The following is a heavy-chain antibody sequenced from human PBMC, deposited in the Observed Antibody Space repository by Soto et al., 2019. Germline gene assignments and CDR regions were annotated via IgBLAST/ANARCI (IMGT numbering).Heavy chain of an antibody. D-gene: IGHD5-18*01. CDR3: ARPQGPYGYPSYYYYGMDV. J-gene: IGHJ6*02. CDR1: GGTFSSYA. Sequence: QVQLVQSGAEVKKPGSSVKVSCKASGGTFSSYAISWVRQAPGQGLEWMGGIIPIFGTANYAQKFQGRVTISADETPSTAYMGLSSLRSEDTAVYYCARPQGPYGYPSYYYYGMDVWGQGTTVTVSS. CDR2: IIPIFGTA. V-gene: IGHV1-69*01.